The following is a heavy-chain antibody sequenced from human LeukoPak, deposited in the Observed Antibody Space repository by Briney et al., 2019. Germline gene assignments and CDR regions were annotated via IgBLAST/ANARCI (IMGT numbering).Heavy chain of an antibody. D-gene: IGHD4-17*01. V-gene: IGHV4-59*01. CDR3: ASGTAVATFDC. CDR1: GGSISRNY. J-gene: IGHJ4*02. Sequence: SETLSLTCTVSGGSISRNYWNWIRQPPGKGLEWIGNIYYSETTNYNPSLKSRVSISVDTSKNLLSLKLSSVTAADTAVYFCASGTAVATFDCWGQGTLVTVSS. CDR2: IYYSETT.